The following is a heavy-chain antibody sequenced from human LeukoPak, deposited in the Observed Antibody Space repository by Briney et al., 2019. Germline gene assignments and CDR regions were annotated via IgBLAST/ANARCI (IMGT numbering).Heavy chain of an antibody. D-gene: IGHD1-26*01. CDR3: ARDRGRYSTGTDAFDI. V-gene: IGHV1-2*02. CDR1: GYTFTGYY. J-gene: IGHJ3*02. Sequence: ASVTVSCKASGYTFTGYYMHWVRQAPGQGLEWMGWINPNSGGTHYAQKFQGRVTMTRDTSITTAYLELTRLRSDDAAVYYCARDRGRYSTGTDAFDIWGQGTMVTVSS. CDR2: INPNSGGT.